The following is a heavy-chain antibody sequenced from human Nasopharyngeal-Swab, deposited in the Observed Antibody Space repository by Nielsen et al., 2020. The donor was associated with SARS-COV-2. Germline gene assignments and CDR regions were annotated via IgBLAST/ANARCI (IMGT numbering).Heavy chain of an antibody. V-gene: IGHV3-30*18. D-gene: IGHD3-10*01. Sequence: GESLKISCAASGFTFSSYGMHWVRQAPGKGLEWVAVISYDGSNKYYADSVKGRFTISRDNSKNTLYLQMNSLRAEDTAVYYCAKEPGVLWFGELFSYVMDVWGQGTTVTVSS. CDR1: GFTFSSYG. CDR3: AKEPGVLWFGELFSYVMDV. J-gene: IGHJ6*02. CDR2: ISYDGSNK.